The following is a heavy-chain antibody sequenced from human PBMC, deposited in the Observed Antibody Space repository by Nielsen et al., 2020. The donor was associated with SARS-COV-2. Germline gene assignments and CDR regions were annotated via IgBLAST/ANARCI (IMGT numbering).Heavy chain of an antibody. V-gene: IGHV1-2*04. CDR1: GYTFTSYY. CDR2: INPNSGGT. J-gene: IGHJ6*02. D-gene: IGHD2-15*01. CDR3: ARGPGDCSGGSCYSAVGGYTYFYFGMDV. Sequence: ASVKVSCKASGYTFTSYYMHWVRQAPGQGLEWMGWINPNSGGTNYAQKFQGWVTMTRDTSMSTAYMELTSLKSDDTAVYYCARGPGDCSGGSCYSAVGGYTYFYFGMDVWGQGTTVTVSS.